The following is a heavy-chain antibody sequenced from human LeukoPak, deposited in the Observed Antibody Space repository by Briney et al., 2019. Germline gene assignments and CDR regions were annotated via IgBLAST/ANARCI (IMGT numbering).Heavy chain of an antibody. CDR3: AKAESSSWYSISNWFDP. CDR1: GFSFSSYA. Sequence: HPGASLRLSCAASGFSFSSYAMSWARQAPGKGLEWVSAISGSGGSTYYADSVKGRFTISRDNSKNTLYLQMNSLRAEDTAVYYCAKAESSSWYSISNWFDPWGQGTLVTVSS. V-gene: IGHV3-23*01. J-gene: IGHJ5*02. CDR2: ISGSGGST. D-gene: IGHD6-13*01.